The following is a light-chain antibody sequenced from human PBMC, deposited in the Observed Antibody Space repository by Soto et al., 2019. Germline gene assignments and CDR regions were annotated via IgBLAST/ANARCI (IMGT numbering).Light chain of an antibody. Sequence: EIVMTQSPATLSVSPGERATLSCRASQSVSSNLAWYQQKPGQAPRLLIYGASTRATGIPARFSGSGSGTEFTLTISSLQSEDFAVYYCQQYNNWPSHTFGQATKVDIK. CDR1: QSVSSN. CDR3: QQYNNWPSHT. J-gene: IGKJ2*01. V-gene: IGKV3-15*01. CDR2: GAS.